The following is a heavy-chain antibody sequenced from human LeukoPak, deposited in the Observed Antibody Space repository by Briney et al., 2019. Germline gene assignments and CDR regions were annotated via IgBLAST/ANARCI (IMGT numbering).Heavy chain of an antibody. V-gene: IGHV3-7*01. D-gene: IGHD3-9*01. CDR3: ARARYDILTGYRDRPGYFDY. CDR2: IKQDGSEK. CDR1: GFTFGSYW. Sequence: GGSLRLSCAASGFTFGSYWMSWVRQAPGKGLEWVANIKQDGSEKYYVDSVKGRFTISRDNAKNSLYLQMNSLRAEDTAVYYCARARYDILTGYRDRPGYFDYWGQGTLVTVSS. J-gene: IGHJ4*02.